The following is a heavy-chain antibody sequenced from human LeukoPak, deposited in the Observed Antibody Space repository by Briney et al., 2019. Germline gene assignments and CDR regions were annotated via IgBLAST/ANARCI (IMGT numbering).Heavy chain of an antibody. CDR3: AKDPYYYDTSGYNGDY. CDR1: GFTFSNYA. V-gene: IGHV3-23*01. J-gene: IGHJ4*02. Sequence: GGSLRLSCAASGFTFSNYAMSWVRQAPGKGLEWVSSISGSGGSTYYADSVKGRFTISRDNSKNTLFLQMNSLRAEDTAVYYCAKDPYYYDTSGYNGDYWGQGTLITVSS. D-gene: IGHD3-22*01. CDR2: ISGSGGST.